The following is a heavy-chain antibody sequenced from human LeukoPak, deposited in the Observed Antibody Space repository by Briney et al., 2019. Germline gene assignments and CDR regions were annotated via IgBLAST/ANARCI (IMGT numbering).Heavy chain of an antibody. D-gene: IGHD6-19*01. J-gene: IGHJ4*02. CDR2: ISAYNGNT. CDR3: ARDLGYSSGWYSDY. V-gene: IGHV1-18*01. Sequence: GASVKVSCKASGYTFTSYGISWVRQAPGQGLEWLGWISAYNGNTNYAQKLQGRVTMTTDTSTSTAYMEMRSLRSDDTAVYYCARDLGYSSGWYSDYWGQGTLVTVSS. CDR1: GYTFTSYG.